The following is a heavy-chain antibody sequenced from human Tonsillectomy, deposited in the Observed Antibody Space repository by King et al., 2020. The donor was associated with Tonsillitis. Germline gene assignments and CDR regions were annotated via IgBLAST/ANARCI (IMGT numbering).Heavy chain of an antibody. CDR3: ARARSPAAAGSVPHRQSYYGMDV. Sequence: VQLVESGAEVKKPGASVKVSCKASGYTFTGYYMHWVRQAPGQGLEWMGWINPNSGGTNYAQKFQGRVTMTRDTSISTAYMELSRLRSDDTAVYYCARARSPAAAGSVPHRQSYYGMDVWGQGTTVTVSS. V-gene: IGHV1-2*02. CDR1: GYTFTGYY. CDR2: INPNSGGT. J-gene: IGHJ6*02. D-gene: IGHD6-25*01.